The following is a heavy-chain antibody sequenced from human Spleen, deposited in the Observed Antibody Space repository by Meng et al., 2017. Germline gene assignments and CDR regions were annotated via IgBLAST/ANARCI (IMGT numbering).Heavy chain of an antibody. CDR1: GFSVNNNY. CDR3: ARSGPAETLDH. J-gene: IGHJ4*03. V-gene: IGHV3-53*01. Sequence: GESLKISCVVSGFSVNNNYMNWVRQAPGKGLEWVSVIYSGDSTYYADSVKGRFTIARDNSKNTVYLRMNSPRTEDTAVYFCARSGPAETLDHWGQGSQVTVSS. CDR2: IYSGDST. D-gene: IGHD2-2*01.